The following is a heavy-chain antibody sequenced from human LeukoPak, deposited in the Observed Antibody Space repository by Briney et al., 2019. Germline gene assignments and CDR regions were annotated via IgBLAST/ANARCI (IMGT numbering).Heavy chain of an antibody. Sequence: SETLSLTCTVSGVSISSSNYYWGWLRQPPGKGLEWIGTIYYSGTYYSPSLKSRVTISVDTSKNQFSLKLSSVTAADTAVYYCAGYSGYYSGAFDIWGQGTMVTVSS. CDR2: IYYSGT. J-gene: IGHJ3*02. CDR1: GVSISSSNYY. V-gene: IGHV4-39*01. D-gene: IGHD3-22*01. CDR3: AGYSGYYSGAFDI.